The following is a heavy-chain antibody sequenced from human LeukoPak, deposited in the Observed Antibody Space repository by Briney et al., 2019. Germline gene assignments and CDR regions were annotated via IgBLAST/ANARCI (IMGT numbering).Heavy chain of an antibody. J-gene: IGHJ6*02. Sequence: GGSLRLSCAASGFTFSNYGMHWVRQAPGKGLEWVAVISYDESDRYYADSVKGRFTISRDNSKNTLYLQMNSLRPEDTAVYYCAKGVVAATNAAYYGMDVWGQGTTVTVSS. V-gene: IGHV3-30*18. CDR2: ISYDESDR. CDR3: AKGVVAATNAAYYGMDV. D-gene: IGHD2-15*01. CDR1: GFTFSNYG.